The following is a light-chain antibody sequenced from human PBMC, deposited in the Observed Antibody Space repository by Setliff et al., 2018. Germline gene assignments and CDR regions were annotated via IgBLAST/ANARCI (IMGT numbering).Light chain of an antibody. CDR2: EVT. Sequence: LTQPASVSGSPGQSITISCSGTSSDVGSYNVVSWYQQHPGKAPKLMIYEVTKRPSGVSNRFSGSKSGNTASLTISGLQSEDEADYYCCSYAGSSTYVFGTGTKVHRP. CDR3: CSYAGSSTYV. CDR1: SSDVGSYNV. J-gene: IGLJ1*01. V-gene: IGLV2-23*02.